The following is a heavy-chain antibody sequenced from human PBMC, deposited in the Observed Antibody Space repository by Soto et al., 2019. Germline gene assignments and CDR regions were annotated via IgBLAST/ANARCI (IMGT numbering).Heavy chain of an antibody. J-gene: IGHJ6*02. CDR2: IRSKAYGGTT. V-gene: IGHV3-49*03. CDR3: ARDVASYDYGDFYGMDV. D-gene: IGHD4-17*01. Sequence: GSLILSCTAAGFTLGDYTMAWFRQAPGVGLEWVSFIRSKAYGGTTEYAASVKGRFTISRDDSKSIAYLQMNRLQSEDTAVYYCARDVASYDYGDFYGMDVWGQGTTVTVSS. CDR1: GFTLGDYT.